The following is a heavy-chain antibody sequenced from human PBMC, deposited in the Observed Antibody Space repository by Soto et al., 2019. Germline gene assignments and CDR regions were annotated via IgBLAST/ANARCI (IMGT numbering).Heavy chain of an antibody. CDR2: ISSTTNYI. Sequence: PGGSLRLSCAASGFTFTRHSMNWVRQAPGKGLEWVSSISSTTNYIYYGDSMKGRFTISRDNAKNSLYLEMNSLRAEDTAVYYCARESEDLTSNFDYWGQGXLVTVSS. CDR3: ARESEDLTSNFDY. CDR1: GFTFTRHS. V-gene: IGHV3-21*06. J-gene: IGHJ4*02.